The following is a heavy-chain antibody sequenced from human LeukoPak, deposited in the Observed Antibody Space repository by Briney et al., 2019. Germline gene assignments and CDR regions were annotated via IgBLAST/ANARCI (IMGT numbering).Heavy chain of an antibody. J-gene: IGHJ4*02. D-gene: IGHD3-22*01. CDR1: GYTFTGYY. CDR2: INPNSGGT. CDR3: ARGGRGGYYHFDY. V-gene: IGHV1-2*06. Sequence: GASVKVSCKASGYTFTGYYMHWVRQAPGQGLEWMGRINPNSGGTNYAQKFQGGVTMARDTSISTAYMELSRLRSDDTAVYYCARGGRGGYYHFDYWGQGTLVTVSS.